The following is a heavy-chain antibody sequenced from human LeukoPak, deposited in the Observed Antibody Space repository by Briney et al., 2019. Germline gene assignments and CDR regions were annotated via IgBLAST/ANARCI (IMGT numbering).Heavy chain of an antibody. CDR1: GFTFSSYS. V-gene: IGHV3-21*01. Sequence: GGSLRLSCAASGFTFSSYSMNWVRQAPGKGLEWVSSISSSSSYIYYADSVKGRFTISRDNAKNSLYLQMNSLRAEDTAVYYCAREGADYYDSSGYFDYWGQGTLVTVSP. D-gene: IGHD3-22*01. CDR2: ISSSSSYI. J-gene: IGHJ4*02. CDR3: AREGADYYDSSGYFDY.